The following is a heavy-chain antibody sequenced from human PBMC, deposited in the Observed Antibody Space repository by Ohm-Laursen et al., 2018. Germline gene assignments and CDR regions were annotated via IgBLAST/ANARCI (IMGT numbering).Heavy chain of an antibody. V-gene: IGHV3-53*01. D-gene: IGHD3-22*01. J-gene: IGHJ4*02. CDR1: GFTFSSYC. Sequence: GSLRLSCAASGFTFSSYCMSWVRQAPGKGLEWVSVIYSGGSTYYADSVKGRFTISRDNSKNTLLLQMSWLRAEDTAVYYCAKEGEGIFDSSYFFDYWGQGALVTVSS. CDR3: AKEGEGIFDSSYFFDY. CDR2: IYSGGST.